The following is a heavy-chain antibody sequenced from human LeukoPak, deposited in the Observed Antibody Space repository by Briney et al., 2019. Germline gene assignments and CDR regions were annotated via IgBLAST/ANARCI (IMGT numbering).Heavy chain of an antibody. Sequence: GGSLRLSCAASGFTFSSHAMSWVRQAPGKGLEWVSAISSSSSYIYYADSVKGRFTISRDNAKNSLYLQMNSLRAEDTAVYYCATTHLLYWGQGTLVTVSS. V-gene: IGHV3-21*01. J-gene: IGHJ4*02. CDR2: ISSSSSYI. CDR3: ATTHLLY. D-gene: IGHD4-11*01. CDR1: GFTFSSHA.